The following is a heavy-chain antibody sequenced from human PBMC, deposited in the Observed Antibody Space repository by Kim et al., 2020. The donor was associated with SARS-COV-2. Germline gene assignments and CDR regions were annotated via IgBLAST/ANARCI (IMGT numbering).Heavy chain of an antibody. CDR3: ARDSIGWDIVATNENAFDI. D-gene: IGHD5-12*01. CDR2: ISSSSSTI. Sequence: GGSLRLSCAASGFTFSSYSMNWVRQAPGKGLEWVSYISSSSSTIYYADSVKGRFTISRDNAKNSLYLQMNSLRAEDTAVYYCARDSIGWDIVATNENAFDIWGQGTMVTVSS. J-gene: IGHJ3*02. V-gene: IGHV3-48*04. CDR1: GFTFSSYS.